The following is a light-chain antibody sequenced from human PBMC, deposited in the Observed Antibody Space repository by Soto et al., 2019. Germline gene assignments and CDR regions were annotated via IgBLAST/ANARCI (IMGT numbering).Light chain of an antibody. V-gene: IGKV3-20*01. J-gene: IGKJ1*01. Sequence: EIVLTQSPGTLSLSPGDRATLSCRASQSVSSTFLAWYQQKPGQAPRVVIYGASTRATGIPDRFSRSGSGTDFTLTISRLEAENFEVYYCQQYERSRTFGQGTQVEMK. CDR1: QSVSSTF. CDR3: QQYERSRT. CDR2: GAS.